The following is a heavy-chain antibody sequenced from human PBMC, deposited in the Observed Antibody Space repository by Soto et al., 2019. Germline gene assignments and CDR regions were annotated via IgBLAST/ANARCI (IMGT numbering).Heavy chain of an antibody. Sequence: QVPLVQSGAEVKKPGASVKVSCKASGYTFTSYAMHWVRQAPGQRLEWMGWINAGNGNTKYSQKFQGRVTITRDTSASTAYMELSSLRSEDTAVYYCARDSGSGYGMDVWGQGTTVTVSS. D-gene: IGHD2-15*01. CDR3: ARDSGSGYGMDV. CDR1: GYTFTSYA. J-gene: IGHJ6*02. CDR2: INAGNGNT. V-gene: IGHV1-3*01.